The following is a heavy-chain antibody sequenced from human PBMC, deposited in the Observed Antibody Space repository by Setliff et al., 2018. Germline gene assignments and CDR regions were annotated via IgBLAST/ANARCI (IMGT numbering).Heavy chain of an antibody. CDR1: GPTFSRYS. J-gene: IGHJ4*02. D-gene: IGHD5-18*01. CDR2: ISSSNGGM. V-gene: IGHV3-21*05. Sequence: PGGSLRLSCAAPGPTFSRYSMNWVRQAPGKGLEWISYISSSNGGMYYADSVKGRFTISRDNAKNSVYLQMNSLRAEDTAIYYCATTRVWIPVLDSCGQGTLVTVSS. CDR3: ATTRVWIPVLDS.